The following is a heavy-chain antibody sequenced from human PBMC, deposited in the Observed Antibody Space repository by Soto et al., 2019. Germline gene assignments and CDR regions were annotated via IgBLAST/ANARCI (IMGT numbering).Heavy chain of an antibody. J-gene: IGHJ5*02. V-gene: IGHV1-18*01. Sequence: ASVKVSCKASGYTFTSYGISWVRQAPGQGLEWMGWISAYNGNTNYAQKLQDRVTMTTDTSTSTAYMELRSLRSDDTAVYYCARAHGLIVVVPAATTPFSNWFDPWGQGTLVTVSS. CDR1: GYTFTSYG. D-gene: IGHD2-2*01. CDR2: ISAYNGNT. CDR3: ARAHGLIVVVPAATTPFSNWFDP.